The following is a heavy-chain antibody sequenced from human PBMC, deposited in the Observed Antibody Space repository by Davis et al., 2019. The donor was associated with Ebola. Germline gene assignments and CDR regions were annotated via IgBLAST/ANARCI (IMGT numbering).Heavy chain of an antibody. D-gene: IGHD3-10*01. Sequence: GGSLRLSCVASGFTFSDYGMHWVRQAPGKGLEWLAVIWHDGSNKFYINSVKGRFTIPRDNANSTLYQEMNSLRVEDSALYYCARSGENGGNDSWGQGTLVTVSS. CDR2: IWHDGSNK. CDR1: GFTFSDYG. J-gene: IGHJ4*02. CDR3: ARSGENGGNDS. V-gene: IGHV3-33*01.